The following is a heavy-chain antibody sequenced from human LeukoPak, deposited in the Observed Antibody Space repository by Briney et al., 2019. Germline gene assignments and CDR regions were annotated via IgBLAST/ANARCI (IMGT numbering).Heavy chain of an antibody. D-gene: IGHD1-1*01. J-gene: IGHJ4*02. CDR1: GGSISSGNW. CDR3: ARIGNYYFDY. CDR2: IYHSGST. V-gene: IGHV4-4*02. Sequence: SGTLSHTRSVSGGSISSGNWWSWVRQPPGKGLEWIGVIYHSGSTNYNPSLKSRVTISVDKSKNQFSLKLTSVTAADTAVYYCARIGNYYFDYWGQGTLVTVSS.